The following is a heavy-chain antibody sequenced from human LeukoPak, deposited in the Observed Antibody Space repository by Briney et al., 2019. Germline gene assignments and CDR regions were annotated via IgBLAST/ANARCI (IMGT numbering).Heavy chain of an antibody. J-gene: IGHJ4*02. Sequence: SETLSLTCAVYGGSFSGYYWSWIRQPPGKGLEWIGEIKHSGSTNYNPSLKSRVTISVDTSKNQFSLKLSSVTAADTAVYYCARGRIVVVVAATLFDYWGQGTLVTVSS. CDR2: IKHSGST. V-gene: IGHV4-34*01. CDR3: ARGRIVVVVAATLFDY. CDR1: GGSFSGYY. D-gene: IGHD2-15*01.